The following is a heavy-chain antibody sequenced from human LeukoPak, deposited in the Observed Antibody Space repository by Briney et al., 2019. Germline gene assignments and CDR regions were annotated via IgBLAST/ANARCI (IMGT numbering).Heavy chain of an antibody. CDR1: GFTFSSYA. CDR2: ISGSGGST. CDR3: AKDFLGIAVAGPGSLVLDY. D-gene: IGHD6-19*01. Sequence: GGSLRLSCAASGFTFSSYAMSWVRQAPGKGLEWVSAISGSGGSTYYADSVKGRFTISRDNSKNTLYLQMNSLRAEDTAVYYCAKDFLGIAVAGPGSLVLDYWGQGTLVTVSS. J-gene: IGHJ4*02. V-gene: IGHV3-23*01.